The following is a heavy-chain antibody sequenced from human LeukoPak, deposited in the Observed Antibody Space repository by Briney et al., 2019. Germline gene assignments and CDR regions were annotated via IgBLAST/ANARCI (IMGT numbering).Heavy chain of an antibody. CDR2: ISTYNGNT. CDR3: ARDRAGSAWYTTFDY. D-gene: IGHD6-19*01. CDR1: GYTFSRFG. V-gene: IGHV1-18*01. J-gene: IGHJ4*02. Sequence: SVKVSCKGSGYTFSRFGFSWVGQAPGPRVEWVGWISTYNGNTNYAQKLQGRVTMTTDTSTSRVYMDLRSLRSDDTAVYYCARDRAGSAWYTTFDYWGQGTLVTVSS.